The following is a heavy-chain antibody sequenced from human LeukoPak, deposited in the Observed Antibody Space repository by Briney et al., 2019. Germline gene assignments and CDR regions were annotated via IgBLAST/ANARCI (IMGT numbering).Heavy chain of an antibody. CDR1: GFTFGDVC. D-gene: IGHD1-1*01. J-gene: IGHJ6*02. V-gene: IGHV3-49*04. CDR3: GRDMVLGLTGTTRYYDLWV. Sequence: GGSLRLSCTASGFTFGDVCLTWVRQAPGKGLEWVGLIRSKTYGGTTEYAASVKGRFTVSRDDSKSTGYLQMNSLKTEDTAVYYCGRDMVLGLTGTTRYYDLWVWGQGTTVTVAS. CDR2: IRSKTYGGTT.